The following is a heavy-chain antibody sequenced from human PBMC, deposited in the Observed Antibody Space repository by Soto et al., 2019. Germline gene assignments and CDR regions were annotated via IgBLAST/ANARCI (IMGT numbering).Heavy chain of an antibody. CDR2: IDWDDGK. V-gene: IGHV2-70*04. CDR3: ARMRYSSGWSYYFDY. Sequence: GSGPTLVNPTQTLTLTCTLSGFSLSTSGMRVNWIRQPPGKALEWLARIDWDDGKFYSTSLQNRLTISKDTSKNQVVLTMTNMDLVDTATYYCARMRYSSGWSYYFDYWGQGTLVTVSS. J-gene: IGHJ4*02. D-gene: IGHD6-19*01. CDR1: GFSLSTSGMR.